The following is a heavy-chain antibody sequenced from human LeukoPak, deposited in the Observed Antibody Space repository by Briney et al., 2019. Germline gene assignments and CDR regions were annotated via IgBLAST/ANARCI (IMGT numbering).Heavy chain of an antibody. J-gene: IGHJ4*02. CDR2: INHSGST. CDR1: GGSFSGYY. CDR3: ARVVGDYEGFDY. Sequence: PSETLSLTCAVYGGSFSGYYWSWIRQPPGKGLEWIGEINHSGSTYYNPSLKSRVTISVDRSKNQFSLKLSSVTAADTAVYYCARVVGDYEGFDYWGQGTLVTVSS. V-gene: IGHV4-34*01. D-gene: IGHD4-17*01.